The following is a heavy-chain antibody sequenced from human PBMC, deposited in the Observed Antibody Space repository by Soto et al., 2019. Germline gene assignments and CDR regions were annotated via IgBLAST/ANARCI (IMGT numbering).Heavy chain of an antibody. CDR2: INHSGST. CDR3: ARGDYHAGSSIGHFDY. Sequence: PSETLSLTCAVYGGSFSGYYWSWIRQPPGKGLEWIGEINHSGSTNYNPSLKSRVTISVDTSKNQFSLKLSSVTAADTAVYYCARGDYHAGSSIGHFDYWGQGTLVTVSS. D-gene: IGHD6-19*01. CDR1: GGSFSGYY. J-gene: IGHJ4*02. V-gene: IGHV4-34*01.